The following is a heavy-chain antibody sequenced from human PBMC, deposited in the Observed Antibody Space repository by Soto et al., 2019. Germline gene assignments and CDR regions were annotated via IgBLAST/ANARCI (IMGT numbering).Heavy chain of an antibody. J-gene: IGHJ4*02. D-gene: IGHD2-8*01. Sequence: SVKVSCKASGGTFSSYTISWVRQAPGQGLEWMGRIIPILGIANYAQKFQGRVTITADKSTSTAYMELSSPRSEDTAVYYCARGSDMSMRPNGLDYWGQGTLVTVSS. V-gene: IGHV1-69*02. CDR1: GGTFSSYT. CDR2: IIPILGIA. CDR3: ARGSDMSMRPNGLDY.